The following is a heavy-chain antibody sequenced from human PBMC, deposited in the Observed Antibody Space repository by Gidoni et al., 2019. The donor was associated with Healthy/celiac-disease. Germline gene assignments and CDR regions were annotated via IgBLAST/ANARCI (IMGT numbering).Heavy chain of an antibody. CDR1: GYTFTSYG. D-gene: IGHD3-22*01. CDR2: ISAYNGNT. J-gene: IGHJ3*02. Sequence: QVQLVQSGAEVKKPGASVKVSCKASGYTFTSYGISWVRQAPGQGLEWMGWISAYNGNTNYAQKLQGRVTMTTDTSTSTAYMELRSLRSDDTAVYYCARDVFFYYYDSSGYSPDAFDIWGQGTMVTVSS. CDR3: ARDVFFYYYDSSGYSPDAFDI. V-gene: IGHV1-18*01.